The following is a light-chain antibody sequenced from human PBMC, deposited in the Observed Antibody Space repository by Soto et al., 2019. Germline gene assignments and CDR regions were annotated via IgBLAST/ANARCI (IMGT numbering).Light chain of an antibody. CDR2: DVS. Sequence: QSALTQPASVSGSPGQSITISCTGTSSDVGGYNYVSWYQQHPGKAPKLIIYDVSNRPSGVSNRFSGSKSGNSASLTISGLQPEDEADYYCGSYTSSSTLIFGGGTKVTVL. CDR3: GSYTSSSTLI. CDR1: SSDVGGYNY. V-gene: IGLV2-14*01. J-gene: IGLJ2*01.